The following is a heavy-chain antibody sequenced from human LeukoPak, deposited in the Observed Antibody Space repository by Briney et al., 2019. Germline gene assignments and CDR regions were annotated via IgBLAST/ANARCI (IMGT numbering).Heavy chain of an antibody. J-gene: IGHJ4*02. CDR2: ISNDGSST. CDR1: GFTFSNYW. D-gene: IGHD2-2*02. CDR3: ARGDGYCSSTSCYTYFDY. V-gene: IGHV3-74*01. Sequence: GGSLRLSCAASGFTFSNYWMHWVRQSPGKGLVCVARISNDGSSTGYADSVKGRFTISRDNAKNSLYLQMNSLRAEDTAVYYCARGDGYCSSTSCYTYFDYWGQGTLVTVSS.